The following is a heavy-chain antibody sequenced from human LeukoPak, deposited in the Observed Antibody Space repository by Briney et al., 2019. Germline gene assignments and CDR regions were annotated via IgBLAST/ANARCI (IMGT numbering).Heavy chain of an antibody. J-gene: IGHJ5*02. CDR2: MNHSGST. V-gene: IGHV4-34*01. CDR1: GGSFSGYY. D-gene: IGHD3-3*01. CDR3: ARGVLRYNWFDP. Sequence: PSETLSLTCAVYGGSFSGYYWSWIRQPQGKGLEWIGEMNHSGSTNYNPSLKSRVTISVDTSKNQFSLKLSSVTAADTAVYYCARGVLRYNWFDPWGQGTLVTVSS.